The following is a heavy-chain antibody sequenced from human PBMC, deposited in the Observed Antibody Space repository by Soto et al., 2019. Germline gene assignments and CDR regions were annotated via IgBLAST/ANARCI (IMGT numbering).Heavy chain of an antibody. CDR2: MNPNSGNT. V-gene: IGHV1-8*02. J-gene: IGHJ4*02. D-gene: IGHD4-17*01. CDR1: GYTFTSYG. CDR3: ARTLYGDKVDY. Sequence: ASVKVSCKASGYTFTSYGISWVRQAPGQGLEWMGWMNPNSGNTGYAQKFQGRVTMTRDTSITTAYMELSSLRSEDTAVYYCARTLYGDKVDYWGQGTLVTVSS.